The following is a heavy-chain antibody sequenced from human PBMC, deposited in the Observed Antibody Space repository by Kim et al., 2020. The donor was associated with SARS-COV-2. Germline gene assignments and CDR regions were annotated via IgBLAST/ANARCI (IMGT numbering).Heavy chain of an antibody. D-gene: IGHD6-13*01. Sequence: GGSLRLSCAASGFTFSSYAMSWVRQRAPGKGLEWVSGISGSGGSTYYADSVKGRFTISRDNSKNTLYLQMNSLRAEDTAVYYCAKDLNQHLVRWEYNWFDPWGQGTLVTVSS. CDR3: AKDLNQHLVRWEYNWFDP. CDR1: GFTFSSYA. J-gene: IGHJ5*02. V-gene: IGHV3-23*01. CDR2: ISGSGGST.